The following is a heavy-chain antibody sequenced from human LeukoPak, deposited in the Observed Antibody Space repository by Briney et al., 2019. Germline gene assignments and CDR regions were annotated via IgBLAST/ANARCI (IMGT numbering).Heavy chain of an antibody. V-gene: IGHV5-51*01. CDR1: GYPFATYW. CDR2: IYPGDSDT. J-gene: IGHJ4*02. CDR3: ARHVVPYSSGLTGFGY. Sequence: GESLKISCKGSGYPFATYWIGWVRQVPGKGLEWVGIIYPGDSDTRYSPSFQGQVTISADKSITTAYLQWSSLKASDTAMYYCARHVVPYSSGLTGFGYWGQGTLVTVSS. D-gene: IGHD6-19*01.